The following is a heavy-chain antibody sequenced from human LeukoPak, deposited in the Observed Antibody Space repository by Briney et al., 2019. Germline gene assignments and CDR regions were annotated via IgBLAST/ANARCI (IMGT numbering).Heavy chain of an antibody. CDR1: GFTFTNYA. D-gene: IGHD3-22*01. Sequence: GGSLRLSCAASGFTFTNYAMTWVRQAPGKGLEWVSSIFNTGSTYYADSVKGRFTISRDNSRNMVYLQMNSLRAEDTAVYYCAKDRTYHSDFSAYYFSPPLQHYWGQGTLVTVSS. V-gene: IGHV3-23*01. J-gene: IGHJ4*02. CDR3: AKDRTYHSDFSAYYFSPPLQHY. CDR2: IFNTGST.